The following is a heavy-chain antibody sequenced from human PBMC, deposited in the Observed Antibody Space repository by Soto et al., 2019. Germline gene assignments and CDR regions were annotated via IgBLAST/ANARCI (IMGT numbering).Heavy chain of an antibody. J-gene: IGHJ6*02. CDR3: ARVPHPVDTAMVRVYGMDG. CDR2: INHSGST. V-gene: IGHV4-34*01. Sequence: PSETLSLTCAVYGGSFSGYYWSWIRQPPGKGLEWIGEINHSGSTNSNPSLKSRVTISVDTSKNQFSLKLSSVTAADTAVYYCARVPHPVDTAMVRVYGMDGGGQGTTVTVSS. CDR1: GGSFSGYY. D-gene: IGHD5-18*01.